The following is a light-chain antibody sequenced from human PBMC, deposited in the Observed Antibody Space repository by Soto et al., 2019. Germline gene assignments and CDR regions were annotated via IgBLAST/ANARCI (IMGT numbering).Light chain of an antibody. CDR3: QQYGSSGWT. CDR2: GTS. Sequence: EIVLTQSPGTLSLSPGERATFSCRTSQTVNTEFLAWYQQKPGLAPRLLIHGTSNRATGIPDRFSGSGSGTDFTLTISALEPEDFAVYYCQQYGSSGWTFGQGTKVEIK. CDR1: QTVNTEF. V-gene: IGKV3-20*01. J-gene: IGKJ1*01.